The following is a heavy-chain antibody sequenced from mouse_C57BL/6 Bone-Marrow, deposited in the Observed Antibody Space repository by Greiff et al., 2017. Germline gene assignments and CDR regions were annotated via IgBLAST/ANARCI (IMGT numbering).Heavy chain of an antibody. CDR2: IYPRSGKT. CDR1: GYTFTSYG. J-gene: IGHJ4*01. CDR3: ARDSSGYYAMDY. Sequence: QVQLKQSGAELARPGASVKLSCKASGYTFTSYGISWVKQRTGQGLEWIGEIYPRSGKTYYNEKFKGKATLTADKSSSTAYMELRSLTTEDSAVYFCARDSSGYYAMDYWGQGTSVTVSS. D-gene: IGHD3-2*02. V-gene: IGHV1-81*01.